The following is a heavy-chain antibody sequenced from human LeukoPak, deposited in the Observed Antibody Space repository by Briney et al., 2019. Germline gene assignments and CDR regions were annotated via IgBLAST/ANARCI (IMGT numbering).Heavy chain of an antibody. D-gene: IGHD6-19*01. CDR1: GFTFSSYS. CDR3: AREIAVAPNFDY. V-gene: IGHV3-21*01. Sequence: GGSLRLSCAASGFTFSSYSMNWIRQAPGKGLEWVSSISSSSSYIYYADSEKGRFTISRDNAKNSLYLQMNSLRAEDTAVYYCAREIAVAPNFDYWGQGTLVTVSS. CDR2: ISSSSSYI. J-gene: IGHJ4*02.